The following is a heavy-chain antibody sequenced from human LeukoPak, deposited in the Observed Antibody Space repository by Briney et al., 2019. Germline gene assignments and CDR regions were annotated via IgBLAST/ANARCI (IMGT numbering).Heavy chain of an antibody. J-gene: IGHJ5*02. Sequence: GGSLRLSCTASGFTFSTYPIHWVRQAPGKGLEWVALMSYDGSNKYYADSVKGRFTISRDNSKNTLYLQMNSLRSEDTAVYYCARDPWGSRSSGWFDPWGQGTLVTVSS. CDR2: MSYDGSNK. CDR1: GFTFSTYP. V-gene: IGHV3-30*04. CDR3: ARDPWGSRSSGWFDP. D-gene: IGHD2-2*01.